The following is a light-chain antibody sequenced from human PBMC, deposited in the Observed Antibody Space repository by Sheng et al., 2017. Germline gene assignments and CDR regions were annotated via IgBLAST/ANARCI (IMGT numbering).Light chain of an antibody. CDR3: QQRSTWPLT. V-gene: IGKV3-11*01. CDR1: QSISTY. J-gene: IGKJ4*01. Sequence: EIVLTQSPDTLSLSPGERATLSCRASQSISTYLGWYQQKPGQAPRLLIYDTSNRATGIPARFSGSGSGTDFTLTVSSLEPEDFAVYYCQQRSTWPLTFGGGTKVQIK. CDR2: DTS.